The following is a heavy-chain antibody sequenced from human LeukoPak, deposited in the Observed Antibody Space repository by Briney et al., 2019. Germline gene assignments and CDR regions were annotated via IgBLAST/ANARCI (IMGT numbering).Heavy chain of an antibody. CDR1: GFTFSSYW. J-gene: IGHJ6*03. V-gene: IGHV3-7*01. Sequence: GGSLRLSCAASGFTFSSYWMSWVRQAPGKGLEWVANIKQDGSEKYYVDSVKGRFTISRDNAKNSLYLQMNSLRAEDTAVYYCARDQTYYDFWSGYKYYYYYMDVWGKGTTVTVSS. CDR2: IKQDGSEK. CDR3: ARDQTYYDFWSGYKYYYYYMDV. D-gene: IGHD3-3*01.